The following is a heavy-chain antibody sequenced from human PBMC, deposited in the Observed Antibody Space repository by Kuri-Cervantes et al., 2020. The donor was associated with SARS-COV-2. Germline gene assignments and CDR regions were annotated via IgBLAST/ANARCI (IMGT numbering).Heavy chain of an antibody. Sequence: LSLTCAASGFTVSSNYMSWVRQAPGKGLEWVSVIYSGGSTYYADSVKGRFTISRDNAKNSLYLQMNSLRAEDTAVYYCARDPTAGRLRYFDWFSSGPSNYYGMDVWGQGTTVTVSS. CDR2: IYSGGST. D-gene: IGHD3-9*01. CDR3: ARDPTAGRLRYFDWFSSGPSNYYGMDV. V-gene: IGHV3-53*01. J-gene: IGHJ6*02. CDR1: GFTVSSNY.